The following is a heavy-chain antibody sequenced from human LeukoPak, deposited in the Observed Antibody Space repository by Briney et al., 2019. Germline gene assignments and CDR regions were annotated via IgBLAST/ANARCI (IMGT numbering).Heavy chain of an antibody. V-gene: IGHV3-23*01. J-gene: IGHJ6*02. Sequence: GGSLRLSCEASGFTFSSYAMSWVRQAPGKGLEWVSAISGSGGSTYYADSVKGRFTISRDNSKNTLYLQMNSLRAEDTAVYYCAKGLSRNYYYYGMDVWGQGTTVTVSS. D-gene: IGHD2-21*01. CDR1: GFTFSSYA. CDR3: AKGLSRNYYYYGMDV. CDR2: ISGSGGST.